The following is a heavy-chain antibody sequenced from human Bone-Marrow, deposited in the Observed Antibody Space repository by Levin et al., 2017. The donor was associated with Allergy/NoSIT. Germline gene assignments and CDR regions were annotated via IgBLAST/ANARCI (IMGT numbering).Heavy chain of an antibody. CDR2: ISASGDST. D-gene: IGHD6-19*01. CDR3: AKQTGSGRQGWGYFDY. Sequence: PGGSLRLSCVTSGFTFTSYVMSWVRQAPGKGLEWVSSISASGDSTYSADSVKGRFTISRDDSKNTLYVLMSSLRAEDTAVYYCAKQTGSGRQGWGYFDYWGPGTLVTVSS. V-gene: IGHV3-23*01. CDR1: GFTFTSYV. J-gene: IGHJ4*02.